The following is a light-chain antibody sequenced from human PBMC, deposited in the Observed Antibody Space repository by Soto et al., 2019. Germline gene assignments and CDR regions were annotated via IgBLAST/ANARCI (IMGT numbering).Light chain of an antibody. V-gene: IGKV3-15*01. CDR1: QSVSSN. CDR2: GAS. CDR3: EQYNNWPQT. Sequence: EIVMTQSPATLSVSPGERATLSCRASQSVSSNLAWYQQKPGQAPRLLIYGASTRANGIPARFSGCGYGTELALTICSLQSEDFGVYYCEQYNNWPQTFGQGTKVEIK. J-gene: IGKJ1*01.